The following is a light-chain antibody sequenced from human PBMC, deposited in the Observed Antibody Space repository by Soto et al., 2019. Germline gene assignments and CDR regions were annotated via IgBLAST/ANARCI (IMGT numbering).Light chain of an antibody. J-gene: IGKJ3*01. CDR3: QQFGSSPGFT. Sequence: EIVLTQSPGTLSLSPGERATLSCRASQSINNRYLAWYQQKPGQAPRLLIYAASSRATGTPDRFSGSGSGTDFTLTISRREPEDFAVYYCQQFGSSPGFTFGPGTKVDIK. CDR2: AAS. CDR1: QSINNRY. V-gene: IGKV3-20*01.